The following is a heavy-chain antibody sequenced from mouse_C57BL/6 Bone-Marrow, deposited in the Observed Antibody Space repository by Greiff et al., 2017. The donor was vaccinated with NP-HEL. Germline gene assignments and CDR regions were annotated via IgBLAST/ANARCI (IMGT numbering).Heavy chain of an antibody. J-gene: IGHJ4*01. CDR1: GFTFSDYY. CDR2: ISNGGGST. V-gene: IGHV5-12*01. CDR3: ARRGGDY. Sequence: EVMLVESGGGLVQPGGSLKLSCAASGFTFSDYYMYWVRQTPEKRLEWVAYISNGGGSTYYPDTVKGRFTISRDNAKHTLYLQMSRLKSEDTAMYYGARRGGDYWGQGTSVTVSA.